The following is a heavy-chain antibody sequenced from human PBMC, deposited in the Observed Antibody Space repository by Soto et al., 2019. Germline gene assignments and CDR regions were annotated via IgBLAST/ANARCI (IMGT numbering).Heavy chain of an antibody. CDR1: GFPLGSYG. Sequence: PGGSLNLSCAPLGFPLGSYGMTWAGKAPGMVLEWVAVICYDGSNKYYADSVKGRFTISRDNSKYTLYLQMNSLRAEDTAVYYCASFQQWLEPRIPDYWGQGTLVTVSS. D-gene: IGHD6-19*01. CDR2: ICYDGSNK. CDR3: ASFQQWLEPRIPDY. V-gene: IGHV3-33*01. J-gene: IGHJ4*02.